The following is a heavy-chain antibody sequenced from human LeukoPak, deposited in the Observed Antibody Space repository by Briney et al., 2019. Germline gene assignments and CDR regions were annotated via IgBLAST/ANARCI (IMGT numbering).Heavy chain of an antibody. CDR2: IYHSGST. CDR3: ARESNYYDTSGYYWGYFDY. CDR1: GYSISSGYY. J-gene: IGHJ4*02. V-gene: IGHV4-38-2*02. D-gene: IGHD3-22*01. Sequence: SETLSLTCAVSGYSISSGYYWGWIRQPPGKELEWIGSIYHSGSTYYNPSLKSRVTISVDTSKTQFSLKLSSVTAADTALYYCARESNYYDTSGYYWGYFDYWGQGTLVTVSA.